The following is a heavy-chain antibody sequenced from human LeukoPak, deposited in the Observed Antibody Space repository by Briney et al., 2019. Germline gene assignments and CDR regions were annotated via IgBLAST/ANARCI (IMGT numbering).Heavy chain of an antibody. Sequence: GGSLRLSCAASGFTFSSYSMNWVRKAPGRGVEWVSSISSSSSYIYYADSVKGRFTISRDNAKNSLYLQMNSLRAEDTAVYYCARDWSGYLYYFDYWGQGTLVTVSS. CDR3: ARDWSGYLYYFDY. V-gene: IGHV3-21*01. J-gene: IGHJ4*02. CDR1: GFTFSSYS. CDR2: ISSSSSYI. D-gene: IGHD3-3*01.